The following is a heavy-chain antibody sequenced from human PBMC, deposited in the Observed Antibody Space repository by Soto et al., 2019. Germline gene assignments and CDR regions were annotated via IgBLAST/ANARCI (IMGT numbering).Heavy chain of an antibody. D-gene: IGHD6-13*01. CDR2: INSSSSYT. J-gene: IGHJ2*01. V-gene: IGHV3-11*05. Sequence: QVQLVESGGGLVKPGGSLRLSCAASGFTFSDYYMSWIRQAPGKGLEWVSYINSSSSYTNYADSVKGRFTISRDNAKNSLYLQMNSLRAEDTAVYYCARTIAAAGGRRYFDPWGRGTLVTVSS. CDR1: GFTFSDYY. CDR3: ARTIAAAGGRRYFDP.